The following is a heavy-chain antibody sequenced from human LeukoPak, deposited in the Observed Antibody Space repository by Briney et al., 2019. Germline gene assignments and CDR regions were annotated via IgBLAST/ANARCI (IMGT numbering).Heavy chain of an antibody. CDR3: ARVASVYYYYYMDV. Sequence: SETLSLTCAVYGGSFSGYYWSWIRQPPGKGLEWIGEINHSGSTNYNPSLKSRVTISADTSKNQFSLKLSSVTAADTAVYYCARVASVYYYYYMDVWGKGTTVTVSS. V-gene: IGHV4-34*01. J-gene: IGHJ6*03. CDR2: INHSGST. CDR1: GGSFSGYY.